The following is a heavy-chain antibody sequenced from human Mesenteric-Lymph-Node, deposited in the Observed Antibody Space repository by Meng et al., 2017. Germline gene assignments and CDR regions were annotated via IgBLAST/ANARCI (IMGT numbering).Heavy chain of an antibody. D-gene: IGHD3-10*02. V-gene: IGHV6-1*01. CDR2: TYYRSKYYN. J-gene: IGHJ4*02. CDR3: ARDWGDVRGGFDF. CDR1: GDSVSSNSAA. Sequence: QGHLQQSCPGLVKPSQTLSLTRAISGDSVSSNSAAWNWIRQSPSRGLEWLGRTYYRSKYYNDYALSVKSRITINPDTSKNQFSLQLNSVTPEDTAIYYCARDWGDVRGGFDFWGQGTLVTVSS.